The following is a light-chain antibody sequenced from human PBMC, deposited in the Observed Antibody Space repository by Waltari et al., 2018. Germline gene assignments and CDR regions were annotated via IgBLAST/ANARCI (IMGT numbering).Light chain of an antibody. CDR2: DTS. J-gene: IGKJ2*02. CDR1: QSVYNY. Sequence: EIVLTQSPATLSLSPGERATLSCRASQSVYNYLVWYQQKPGQAPRLLIYDTSNRATGIPARFSVSGSGTDFTLTINSLEPEDFAVYYCQQRSAWPSTFGQGTKLDIK. V-gene: IGKV3-11*01. CDR3: QQRSAWPST.